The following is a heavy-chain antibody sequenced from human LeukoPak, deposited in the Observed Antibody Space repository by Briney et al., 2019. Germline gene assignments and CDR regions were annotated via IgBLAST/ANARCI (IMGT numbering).Heavy chain of an antibody. CDR3: ARGDKPGQGFDY. D-gene: IGHD2-15*01. CDR2: IYTSGST. Sequence: SETLSLTCTVSGRPISSYYWRWIRQPAGKGLEWIGRIYTSGSTNYNPSLKSRLTMAVDTSKNQFSLSLTSVTAADTAVYYCARGDKPGQGFDYWGQGTLVTVSS. V-gene: IGHV4-4*07. CDR1: GRPISSYY. J-gene: IGHJ4*02.